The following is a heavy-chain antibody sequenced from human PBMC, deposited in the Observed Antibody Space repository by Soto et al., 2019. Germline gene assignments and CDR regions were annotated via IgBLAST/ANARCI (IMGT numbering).Heavy chain of an antibody. CDR3: AKYRRTEAEGFTLDY. J-gene: IGHJ4*02. Sequence: SETLSLTCAVSGDSINYSYWSWIRQPPGKRLEWIENIYYTGTTTYNPSLESRVTMSVDTSKNQFSLKLNSVDAADTAVYYCAKYRRTEAEGFTLDYWGRGTLVTVSS. V-gene: IGHV4-59*01. D-gene: IGHD6-13*01. CDR1: GDSINYSY. CDR2: IYYTGTT.